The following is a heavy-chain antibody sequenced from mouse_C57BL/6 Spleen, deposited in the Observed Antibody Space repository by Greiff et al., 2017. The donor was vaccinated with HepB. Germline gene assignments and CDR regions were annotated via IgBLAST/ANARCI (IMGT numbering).Heavy chain of an antibody. D-gene: IGHD1-1*01. V-gene: IGHV1-53*01. CDR2: INPSNGGT. CDR1: GYTFTSYW. J-gene: IGHJ4*01. CDR3: ASLGNYYGSSYGVYAMDY. Sequence: VQLQQSGTELVKPGASVKLSCKASGYTFTSYWMHWVKQRPGQGLEWIGNINPSNGGTNYNEKFKSKATLTVDKSSSTAYMQLSSLTSEDSAVYYCASLGNYYGSSYGVYAMDYWGQGTSVTVSS.